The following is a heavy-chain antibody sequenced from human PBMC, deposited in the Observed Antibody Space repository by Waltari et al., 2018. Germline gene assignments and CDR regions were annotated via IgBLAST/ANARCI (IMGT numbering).Heavy chain of an antibody. CDR2: INAGNGNT. J-gene: IGHJ5*02. D-gene: IGHD1-20*01. CDR3: ARDGASGYDRNWNDEYVNWFDP. CDR1: GYTFTSYA. V-gene: IGHV1-3*01. Sequence: QVQLVQSGAEVKKPGASVKVSCKASGYTFTSYAMHWVRQAPGQRLEWMGWINAGNGNTKYSQKFQGRVTITRDTSASTAYMELSSLRSEDTAVYYCARDGASGYDRNWNDEYVNWFDPWGQGTLVTVSS.